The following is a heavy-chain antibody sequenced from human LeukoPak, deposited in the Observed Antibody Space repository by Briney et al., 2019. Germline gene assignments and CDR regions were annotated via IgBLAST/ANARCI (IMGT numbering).Heavy chain of an antibody. J-gene: IGHJ4*02. CDR3: ANYISYGLGY. CDR2: ISGDGGST. CDR1: GFTFDDYA. V-gene: IGHV3-43*02. Sequence: PGGSLRLSCAASGFTFDDYAMDWVRQARGKGMEWVSLISGDGGSTYYADSVKGRFNISRDNRKSSLYLQMNSLRTEHTALYYCANYISYGLGYWGQGTLVTVSS. D-gene: IGHD3-10*01.